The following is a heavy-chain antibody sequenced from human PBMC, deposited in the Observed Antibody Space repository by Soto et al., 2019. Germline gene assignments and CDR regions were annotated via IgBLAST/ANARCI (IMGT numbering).Heavy chain of an antibody. V-gene: IGHV3-23*01. CDR3: AIDRLGGTGYYPDY. J-gene: IGHJ4*02. Sequence: GGSLRLSCAASGFTFSSYAMSWVRQAPGKGLEWVSAISGSGGSTYYADSVKGRFTISRDNSKNTLYLQMNSLRAEDTAVYYCAIDRLGGTGYYPDYWGQGTLVTVSS. CDR1: GFTFSSYA. CDR2: ISGSGGST. D-gene: IGHD3-22*01.